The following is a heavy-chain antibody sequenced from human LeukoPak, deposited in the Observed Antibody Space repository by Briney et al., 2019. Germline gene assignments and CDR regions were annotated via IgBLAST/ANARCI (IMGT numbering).Heavy chain of an antibody. CDR1: GFTFSSYG. CDR3: AKDRSSYGHPFDY. D-gene: IGHD5-18*01. Sequence: GGSLRLSCAASGFTFSSYGMHWVRQAPGKGLEWVAFIRYDGSNKYYADSVKGRFTISRDNSKNTLYLQMNSLRAEDTAVYYCAKDRSSYGHPFDYWGQGTLVTVSS. J-gene: IGHJ4*02. V-gene: IGHV3-30*02. CDR2: IRYDGSNK.